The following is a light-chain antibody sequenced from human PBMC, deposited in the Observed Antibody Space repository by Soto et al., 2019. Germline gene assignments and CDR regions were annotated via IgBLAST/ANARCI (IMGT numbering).Light chain of an antibody. J-gene: IGKJ5*01. CDR2: GAS. CDR1: QSVSSSY. Sequence: EIVLTQSPVTLSWSPGERATLSCMASQSVSSSYLAWYQQKPGQAPRLLIYGASSRATGIPDRFSGSGSGTDFTLTISRLEPEDFAVYYCQQYNNWPPITFGQGTRLEI. V-gene: IGKV3-20*01. CDR3: QQYNNWPPIT.